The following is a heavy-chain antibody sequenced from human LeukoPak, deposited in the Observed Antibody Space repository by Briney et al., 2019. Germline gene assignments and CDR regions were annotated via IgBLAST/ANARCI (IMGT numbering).Heavy chain of an antibody. CDR1: GLTFDDYS. V-gene: IGHV3-9*01. CDR3: AKDSRYSSSWYMPGDLGS. J-gene: IGHJ4*02. CDR2: ISWNIAST. D-gene: IGHD6-13*01. Sequence: GGSLTLSCTASGLTFDDYSMHWVRQAPGKGLEWVAGISWNIASTGNAASVNGRSTVSRDNTKHYLYHQSDSPTADATALYYSAKDSRYSSSWYMPGDLGSWGKGNLVRVSS.